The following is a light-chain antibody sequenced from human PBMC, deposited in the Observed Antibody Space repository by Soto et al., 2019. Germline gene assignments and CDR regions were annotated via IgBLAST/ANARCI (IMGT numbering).Light chain of an antibody. CDR2: SNN. J-gene: IGLJ2*01. CDR1: SSNIGSNN. CDR3: AAWDDSLNGYVV. Sequence: QSVLTQPPSASGTPGQRVTISCSGSSSNIGSNNVNWYQQLPGTAPKLLIYSNNQQPSGVPDRLSGSKSGTSASLAISGLQSEDEADYYCAAWDDSLNGYVVFGGGTKVTVL. V-gene: IGLV1-44*01.